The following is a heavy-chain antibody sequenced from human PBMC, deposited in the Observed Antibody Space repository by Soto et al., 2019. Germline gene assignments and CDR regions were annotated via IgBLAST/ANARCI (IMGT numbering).Heavy chain of an antibody. CDR1: GFTVSSDY. CDR3: AKDSGRPDV. CDR2: ISGSGGST. V-gene: IGHV3-23*01. Sequence: GGSLRLSCAASGFTVSSDYMSWVRQAPGKGLEWVSAISGSGGSTYYADSVKGRFTISRDNSKNTLYLQMNSLRAEDTAVYYCAKDSGRPDVWGQGTTVTVSS. D-gene: IGHD3-10*01. J-gene: IGHJ6*02.